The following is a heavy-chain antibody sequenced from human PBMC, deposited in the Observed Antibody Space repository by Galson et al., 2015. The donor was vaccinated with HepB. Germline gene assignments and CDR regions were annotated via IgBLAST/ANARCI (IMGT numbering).Heavy chain of an antibody. Sequence: SLRLSCAASGFTFSSYAMTWVRQAPGKGLEWVSAISGSGGSIYYADSVRGRFTISRDNSKNTLYLQMNSLRAEDTAVYYCAKAEQENYHDRSGYYYVCAFDIWGQGTMVTVSS. CDR3: AKAEQENYHDRSGYYYVCAFDI. J-gene: IGHJ3*02. D-gene: IGHD3-22*01. CDR1: GFTFSSYA. V-gene: IGHV3-23*01. CDR2: ISGSGGSI.